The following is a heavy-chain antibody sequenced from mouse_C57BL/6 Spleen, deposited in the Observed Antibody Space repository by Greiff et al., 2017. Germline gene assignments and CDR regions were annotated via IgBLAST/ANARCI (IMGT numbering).Heavy chain of an antibody. J-gene: IGHJ2*01. CDR2: IDPSDSYT. CDR3: ARWSYGNNERDY. D-gene: IGHD2-10*02. Sequence: QVQLQQPGAELVMPGASVKLSCKASGYTFTSYWMHWVQQRPGQGLEWIGEIDPSDSYTNYNQKFKGKSTLTVDKSSSTAYMQLSSLTSEDSAGYYCARWSYGNNERDYWGQGTTLTVSS. CDR1: GYTFTSYW. V-gene: IGHV1-69*01.